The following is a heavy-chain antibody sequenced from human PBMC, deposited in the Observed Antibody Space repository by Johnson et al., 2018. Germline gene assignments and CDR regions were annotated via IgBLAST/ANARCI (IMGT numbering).Heavy chain of an antibody. CDR2: INPNDDSA. CDR1: GYTFTRYY. Sequence: VQLVETGAEVKKPGASVKVSCKASGYTFTRYYIHWVRQAPGQGLEWLGVINPNDDSARYAQKFQGRVTMTRDTSTSTVHMELSSLKSEDTAGYYCAGDWYDSPRGYFQHWGQGTLVTVSS. V-gene: IGHV1-46*01. CDR3: AGDWYDSPRGYFQH. J-gene: IGHJ1*01. D-gene: IGHD3-22*01.